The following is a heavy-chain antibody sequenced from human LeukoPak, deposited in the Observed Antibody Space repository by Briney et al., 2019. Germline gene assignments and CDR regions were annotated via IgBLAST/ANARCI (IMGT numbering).Heavy chain of an antibody. CDR3: ASGLSGYDKYYFDY. CDR2: INPNSGGT. Sequence: ASVKVSCKASGYTFTGYYMHWVRQAPGQGLEWMGWINPNSGGTNYAQKFQGRATMTRDTSISTAYMELSRLRSDDTAVYYCASGLSGYDKYYFDYWGQGTLVTVSS. CDR1: GYTFTGYY. V-gene: IGHV1-2*02. D-gene: IGHD5-12*01. J-gene: IGHJ4*02.